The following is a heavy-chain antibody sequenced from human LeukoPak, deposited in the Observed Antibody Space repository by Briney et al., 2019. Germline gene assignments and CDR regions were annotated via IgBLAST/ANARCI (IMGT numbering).Heavy chain of an antibody. D-gene: IGHD3-10*01. CDR1: GYTFTSYD. V-gene: IGHV1-8*03. CDR2: MNPNSGNT. J-gene: IGHJ3*02. Sequence: ASVKVSCKASGYTFTSYDINWVRQATGQGLEWMGWMNPNSGNTGYAQKFQGRVTITRNTSISTAYMELSSLRSEDTAVYYCARGTYYGSGSHDAFDIWGQGTMVTVSS. CDR3: ARGTYYGSGSHDAFDI.